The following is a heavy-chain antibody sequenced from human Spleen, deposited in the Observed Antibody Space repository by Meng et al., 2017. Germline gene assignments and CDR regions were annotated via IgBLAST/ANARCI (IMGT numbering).Heavy chain of an antibody. CDR1: GYTFSSYW. D-gene: IGHD1-26*01. CDR2: ISTDGATP. Sequence: GASLKISCAASGYTFSSYWMHWVRQAPGEGLVWVPRISTDGATPTYADSVKGRFTISSDNAKNTLYLQMNSRRGEDAAVYCWARISSGSYERNYGDYWGQGTLVTVSS. V-gene: IGHV3-74*01. J-gene: IGHJ4*02. CDR3: ARISSGSYERNYGDY.